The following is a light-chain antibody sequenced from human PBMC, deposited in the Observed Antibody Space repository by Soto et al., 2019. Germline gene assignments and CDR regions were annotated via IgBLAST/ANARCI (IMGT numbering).Light chain of an antibody. CDR3: QQYDNWPPLT. Sequence: EIVMTQSLATLSLSPGERATLSCRASQSVSSNLAWYQQKPGQAPRLLIYGASTRATGVPARFSGSGSGTEFTLTISTLQSEDFAVYYCQQYDNWPPLTFGGGTKVDIK. J-gene: IGKJ4*01. V-gene: IGKV3-15*01. CDR1: QSVSSN. CDR2: GAS.